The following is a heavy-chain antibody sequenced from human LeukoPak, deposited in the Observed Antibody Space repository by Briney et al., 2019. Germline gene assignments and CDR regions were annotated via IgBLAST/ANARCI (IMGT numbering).Heavy chain of an antibody. Sequence: SETLSLTCAVYGGSFSGYYWSWIRQPPGKGLEWIGEINHSGSTNYNPSLKSRVTISVDTSKNQFSLKLSSVTAADTAVYYCARFRRRLLWFGEFHTEHYFDYWGQGTLVTVSS. V-gene: IGHV4-34*01. J-gene: IGHJ4*02. CDR1: GGSFSGYY. D-gene: IGHD3-10*01. CDR2: INHSGST. CDR3: ARFRRRLLWFGEFHTEHYFDY.